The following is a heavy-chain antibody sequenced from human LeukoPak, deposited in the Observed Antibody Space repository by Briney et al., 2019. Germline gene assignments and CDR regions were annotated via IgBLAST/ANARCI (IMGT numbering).Heavy chain of an antibody. CDR1: GYSFTSYW. V-gene: IGHV5-51*01. Sequence: GEPLKISCKGSGYSFTSYWIGWVRQMPGKGLEWMVIVYPGDSDNRYSPSFQGQVNISADKSISTAYLQWSSLKASDTAMYYGARLDSGSFDYWGQGTLVTVSS. CDR3: ARLDSGSFDY. CDR2: VYPGDSDN. D-gene: IGHD3-10*01. J-gene: IGHJ4*02.